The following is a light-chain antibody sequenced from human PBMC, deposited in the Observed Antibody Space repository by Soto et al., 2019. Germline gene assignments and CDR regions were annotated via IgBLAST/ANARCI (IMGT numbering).Light chain of an antibody. Sequence: VLTQSPATLSLSPGARATLYCRASQSVSSYLAWYQQKTGQAPRLLIYDASNRATCIPARFSGSGYGTDFTLRMSSLQSEDFAVYYGQQYNNWPFIPFGQGTRMEIK. CDR1: QSVSSY. V-gene: IGKV3-11*01. J-gene: IGKJ5*01. CDR2: DAS. CDR3: QQYNNWPFIP.